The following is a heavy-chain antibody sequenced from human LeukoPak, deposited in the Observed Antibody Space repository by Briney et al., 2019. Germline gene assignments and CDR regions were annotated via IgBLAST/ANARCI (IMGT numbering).Heavy chain of an antibody. J-gene: IGHJ4*02. CDR1: GGSISGYY. CDR3: ARMGAIAGASANPDY. Sequence: SETLPLTCTASGGSISGYYWSWIRQPPGKGLEWIGYIYYSGTTDYSPSLRSRVTMSLDTSKNQFSLKLSSVTTADTAVYYCARMGAIAGASANPDYWGQGTLVTVSS. V-gene: IGHV4-59*01. D-gene: IGHD4/OR15-4a*01. CDR2: IYYSGTT.